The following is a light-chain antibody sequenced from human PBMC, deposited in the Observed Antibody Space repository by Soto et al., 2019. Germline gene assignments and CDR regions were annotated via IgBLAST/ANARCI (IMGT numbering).Light chain of an antibody. V-gene: IGKV1-5*01. Sequence: DIQMTQSPSTLSASVGDRVTITCRASQSIGTWLAWYQHRPGKAPSLLIYDASTLRSGVPSRFSGSGSGTEFTLTISSLQADDFATYYCQHYNSYSEAFGQGTKVDIK. CDR1: QSIGTW. J-gene: IGKJ1*01. CDR2: DAS. CDR3: QHYNSYSEA.